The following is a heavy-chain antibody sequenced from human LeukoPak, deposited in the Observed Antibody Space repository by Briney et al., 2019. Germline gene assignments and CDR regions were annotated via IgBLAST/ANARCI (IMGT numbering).Heavy chain of an antibody. CDR3: ARRDSSGYYAY. Sequence: SETLSLTCTVSGGSISSYYWSWIRQPPGKGLEWIGCMYYSGSTNYNPSLKSRVTISLDTSKNQFSLKLSSVTAADTAVYYCARRDSSGYYAYWGQGTLVTVSS. CDR1: GGSISSYY. D-gene: IGHD3-22*01. CDR2: MYYSGST. J-gene: IGHJ4*02. V-gene: IGHV4-59*08.